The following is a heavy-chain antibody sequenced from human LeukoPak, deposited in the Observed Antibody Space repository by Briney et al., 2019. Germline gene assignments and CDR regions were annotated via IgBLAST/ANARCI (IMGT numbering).Heavy chain of an antibody. CDR3: ATGRLFTSSPAPAPFVK. D-gene: IGHD2-2*01. Sequence: GGSLRLSCAASGFTVSRYWMSWVRQAPGQGLEWVAIISQDGSEKRYSDSVKGRFTISRDNAKNSVFLQMNTLRGEDKAVYYRATGRLFTSSPAPAPFVKWGQGTLVTVSS. V-gene: IGHV3-7*04. CDR2: ISQDGSEK. J-gene: IGHJ4*02. CDR1: GFTVSRYW.